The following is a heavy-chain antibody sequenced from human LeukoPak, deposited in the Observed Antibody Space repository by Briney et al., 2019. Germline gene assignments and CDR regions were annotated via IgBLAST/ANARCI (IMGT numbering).Heavy chain of an antibody. Sequence: GGSLRLSCAASGFTFSSYAMHWVRQAPGKGLEWVAVISYDGSNKYYADSVKGRFTISRDNSKNTLYLQMNSLRAEDTAVYYCARDRSSGYNWKTKRTWFDPWGQGTLVTVSS. V-gene: IGHV3-30-3*01. J-gene: IGHJ5*02. CDR2: ISYDGSNK. CDR1: GFTFSSYA. CDR3: ARDRSSGYNWKTKRTWFDP. D-gene: IGHD1-20*01.